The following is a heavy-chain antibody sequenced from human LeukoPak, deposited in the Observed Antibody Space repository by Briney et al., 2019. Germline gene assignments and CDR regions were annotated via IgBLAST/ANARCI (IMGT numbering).Heavy chain of an antibody. V-gene: IGHV1-8*01. D-gene: IGHD2-15*01. CDR3: ARGGGYCSGGSCPYYFDY. CDR2: MNPNSGNT. Sequence: ASVKVSCKASGYTFTRCDINWVRQATGQGLEWMGWMNPNSGNTGYAQKFQGRVTMTRNTSISTAYMELSSLRSEDTAVYYCARGGGYCSGGSCPYYFDYWGQGSLVTVSS. J-gene: IGHJ4*02. CDR1: GYTFTRCD.